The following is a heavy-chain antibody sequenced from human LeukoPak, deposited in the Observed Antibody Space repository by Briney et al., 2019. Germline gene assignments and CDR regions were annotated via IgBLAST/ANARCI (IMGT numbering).Heavy chain of an antibody. CDR2: IRHHGRDR. Sequence: SGGSLRLSCAVSGFTFTTYGMHWVRQAPGKGLEWVAYIRHHGRDRYHADSVKGRFTISRDNSMNTLYLQLNSLRAEDTAVYYCAKDNTAWGFDYWGQGTLVTVSS. CDR3: AKDNTAWGFDY. V-gene: IGHV3-30*02. CDR1: GFTFTTYG. J-gene: IGHJ4*02. D-gene: IGHD7-27*01.